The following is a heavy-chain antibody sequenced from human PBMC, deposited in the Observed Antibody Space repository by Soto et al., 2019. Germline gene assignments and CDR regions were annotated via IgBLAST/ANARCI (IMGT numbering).Heavy chain of an antibody. Sequence: PGGSLRLSCAASGFTFSNYWMHWVRQAPGKGLVWVSRIKSDGSTTSYADSVKGRFTISRDNAKNTLYLQMNSLRAEDTAVYYCARNGFVPSAIYHYYYMDVWGKGTTVTVSS. D-gene: IGHD2-2*01. CDR3: ARNGFVPSAIYHYYYMDV. J-gene: IGHJ6*03. CDR2: IKSDGSTT. CDR1: GFTFSNYW. V-gene: IGHV3-74*01.